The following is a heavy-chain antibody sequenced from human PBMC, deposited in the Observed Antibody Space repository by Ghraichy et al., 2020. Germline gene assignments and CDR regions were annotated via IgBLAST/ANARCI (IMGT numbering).Heavy chain of an antibody. D-gene: IGHD3-16*02. Sequence: ASVKVSCKASGYTFTNYGFSWVRQAPGQGLEWMGWISAYNGNTNYAQNLQDRVTMTTDTSTSTAYMEVRSLRSDDTAVYYCARDKGEFSSDYWGQGTLVTVSS. V-gene: IGHV1-18*01. CDR1: GYTFTNYG. CDR2: ISAYNGNT. CDR3: ARDKGEFSSDY. J-gene: IGHJ4*02.